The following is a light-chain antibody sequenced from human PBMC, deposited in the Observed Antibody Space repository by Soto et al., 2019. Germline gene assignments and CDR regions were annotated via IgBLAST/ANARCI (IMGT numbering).Light chain of an antibody. CDR1: QSVSSY. V-gene: IGKV3-11*01. CDR3: QQRFNWPRFT. Sequence: EIVLTQSPATLSLSPGEIATLSCRASQSVSSYLAWYQQKPCQAPRLLIYDASNRATGITTRFSGGGSGTDFNLTISSLEPEDFAVYYCQQRFNWPRFTFGQGTKLEIK. J-gene: IGKJ2*01. CDR2: DAS.